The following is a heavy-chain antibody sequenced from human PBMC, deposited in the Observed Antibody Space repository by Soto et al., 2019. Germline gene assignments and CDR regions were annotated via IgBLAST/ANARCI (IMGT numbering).Heavy chain of an antibody. J-gene: IGHJ5*02. CDR1: GGSLNGYY. D-gene: IGHD3-3*01. CDR3: ATRITVFGLLIPPFDP. CDR2: INHTGGT. Sequence: PSETLCLTCAVYGGSLNGYYWNWIRQPPGKGLEWIGEINHTGGTHYNPSLKSRVTMSVDTSKNQFSLRLSSVTAADTAIYYCATRITVFGLLIPPFDPWGQGTQVTVS. V-gene: IGHV4-34*01.